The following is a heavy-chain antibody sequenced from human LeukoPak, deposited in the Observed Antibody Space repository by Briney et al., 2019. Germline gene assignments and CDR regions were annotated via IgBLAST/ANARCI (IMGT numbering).Heavy chain of an antibody. V-gene: IGHV1-58*02. Sequence: GTSVKVSFKASGFTFTSSAMQWVRQARGQRLEWIGWIVVGSGNTNYAQKFQERVTITRDMSTSTAYMELSSPRSEDTAVYYCAAGGGIVGATTAFDIWGQGTMVTVSS. CDR3: AAGGGIVGATTAFDI. D-gene: IGHD1-26*01. CDR2: IVVGSGNT. CDR1: GFTFTSSA. J-gene: IGHJ3*02.